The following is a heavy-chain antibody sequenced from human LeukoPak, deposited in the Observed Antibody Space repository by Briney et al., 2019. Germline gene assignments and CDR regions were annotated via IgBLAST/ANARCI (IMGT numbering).Heavy chain of an antibody. J-gene: IGHJ6*02. CDR2: IIPILGIA. Sequence: GASVKVSCKASGGTFSSYAISWVRQAPGQGLEWMGRIIPILGIANYAQKFQGRVTITADKSTSTAYMELSSLRSEDTAVYYCARDDSGSLYGMDVWGQGTTVTVSS. V-gene: IGHV1-69*04. CDR1: GGTFSSYA. D-gene: IGHD1-26*01. CDR3: ARDDSGSLYGMDV.